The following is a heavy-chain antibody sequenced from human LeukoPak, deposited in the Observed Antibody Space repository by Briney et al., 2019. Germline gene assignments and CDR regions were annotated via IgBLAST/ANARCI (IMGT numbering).Heavy chain of an antibody. CDR3: ARRPYYYDSLDYWGLDY. CDR2: ISSSGSTI. Sequence: GGSLRLSCAASGFIFSSYEMNWVRQAPGKGLQLVSYISSSGSTIYYADSVKGRFTISRDNAKNSLYLQMNSLRAEDTAVYYCARRPYYYDSLDYWGLDYWGQGTLVTVSS. J-gene: IGHJ4*02. V-gene: IGHV3-48*03. CDR1: GFIFSSYE. D-gene: IGHD3-22*01.